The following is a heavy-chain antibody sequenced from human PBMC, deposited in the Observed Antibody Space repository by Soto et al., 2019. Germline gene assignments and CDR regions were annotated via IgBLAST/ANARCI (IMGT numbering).Heavy chain of an antibody. CDR2: ISSSSSYI. CDR1: GFTFSSYS. Sequence: GVLRLSCAASGFTFSSYSMNWVRQAPGKGLEWVSSISSSSSYIYYADSVKGRFTISRDNAKNSLYLQMNSLRAEDTAVYYCARDYGDYDWFDPWGQGTLVTVSS. V-gene: IGHV3-21*01. CDR3: ARDYGDYDWFDP. J-gene: IGHJ5*02. D-gene: IGHD4-17*01.